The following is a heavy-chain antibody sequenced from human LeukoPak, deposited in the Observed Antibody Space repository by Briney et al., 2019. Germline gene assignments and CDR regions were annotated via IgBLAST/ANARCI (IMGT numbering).Heavy chain of an antibody. CDR2: ISYDGSNK. Sequence: PGGSLRLSCAASGFTFSSYAMHWVRQAPGKGLEWVAVISYDGSNKYYADSVKGRFTISRDNSKNTLYLQMNSLRAEDTAVYYCARDSARYYYYYGMDVWGQGTTVTVSS. V-gene: IGHV3-30-3*01. CDR3: ARDSARYYYYYGMDV. J-gene: IGHJ6*02. CDR1: GFTFSSYA.